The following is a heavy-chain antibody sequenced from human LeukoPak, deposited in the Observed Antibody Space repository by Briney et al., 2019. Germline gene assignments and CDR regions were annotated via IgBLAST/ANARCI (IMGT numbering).Heavy chain of an antibody. Sequence: PSETLSLTCTVSGGSISSYYWSWIRQPPGKGLEWIGYIYYSGSTNYNPFLKSRVTISVDTSKNQFSLKLSSVTAADTAVYYCARASSSSGSYSFWGQGTLVTVSS. CDR2: IYYSGST. CDR3: ARASSSSGSYSF. CDR1: GGSISSYY. J-gene: IGHJ4*02. D-gene: IGHD3-10*01. V-gene: IGHV4-59*12.